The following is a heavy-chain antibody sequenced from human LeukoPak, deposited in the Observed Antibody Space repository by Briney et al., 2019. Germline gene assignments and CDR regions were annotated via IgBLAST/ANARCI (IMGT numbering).Heavy chain of an antibody. J-gene: IGHJ4*02. D-gene: IGHD3-22*01. CDR1: GFTFSSYE. CDR3: AKDLFFYDSSGYYDY. Sequence: GGSLRLSCAASGFTFSSYEMNWVRQAPGKGLEWVSYISHSGSTTYYADSVKGRFTISRDNSKNTLYLQMNSLRAEDTAVYYCAKDLFFYDSSGYYDYWGQGTLVTVSS. CDR2: ISHSGSTT. V-gene: IGHV3-48*03.